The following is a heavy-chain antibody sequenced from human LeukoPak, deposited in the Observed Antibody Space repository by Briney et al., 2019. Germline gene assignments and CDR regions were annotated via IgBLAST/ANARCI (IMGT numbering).Heavy chain of an antibody. Sequence: GEALKIYCKGSGYSFTSYWISWVRQMPGKGLEWMGRIDPSDSYTNYSPSFQGHVTISADKSISTAYLQWSSLKASDTSMYYCASTNYDFWSGYEWGQGTLVTVSS. CDR1: GYSFTSYW. CDR3: ASTNYDFWSGYE. CDR2: IDPSDSYT. D-gene: IGHD3-3*01. J-gene: IGHJ4*02. V-gene: IGHV5-10-1*01.